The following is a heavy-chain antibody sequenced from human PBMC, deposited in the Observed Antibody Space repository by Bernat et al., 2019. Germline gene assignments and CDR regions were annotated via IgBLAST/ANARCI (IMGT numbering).Heavy chain of an antibody. CDR2: SKGRTGGGTP. J-gene: IGHJ4*02. CDR1: GFPLMDAW. V-gene: IGHV3-15*01. Sequence: EVQLVESGGGVVKPGGSLRLSCAGFGFPLMDAWMSWVGQAPGKGLEWVGRSKGRTGGGTPDYAAPAKGRFTVSRDDSKNTMYLHMNSLTTEDTAVYYCTWLGRDFDYWGQGTQVTVSS. D-gene: IGHD6-19*01. CDR3: TWLGRDFDY.